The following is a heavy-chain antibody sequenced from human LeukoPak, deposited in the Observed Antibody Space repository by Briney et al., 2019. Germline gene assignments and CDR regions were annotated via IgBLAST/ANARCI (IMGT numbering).Heavy chain of an antibody. CDR2: ISSSSSTI. CDR1: GFTFSSYS. D-gene: IGHD4-23*01. CDR3: ARAFRYGGNNFDY. J-gene: IGHJ4*02. V-gene: IGHV3-48*04. Sequence: GGSLRLSCAASGFTFSSYSMNWVRQAPGKGLEWVSYISSSSSTIYYADSVKGLFTISRDNAKNSLYLQMNSLRAEDTAVYYCARAFRYGGNNFDYWGQGTLVTVSS.